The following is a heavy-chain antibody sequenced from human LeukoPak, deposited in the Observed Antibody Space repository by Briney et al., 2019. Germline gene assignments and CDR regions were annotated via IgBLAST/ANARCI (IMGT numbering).Heavy chain of an antibody. CDR2: IIPIFGTA. CDR3: ARLADYGDYEYYYYHYYMDV. V-gene: IGHV1-69*06. CDR1: GGTFSSYA. Sequence: GASVKVSCKASGGTFSSYAISWVRQAPGQGLEWMGGIIPIFGTANYAQKFQGRVTITADKSTSTAYMELSSLRSEDTAVYYCARLADYGDYEYYYYHYYMDVWGKGTTVTVSS. D-gene: IGHD4-17*01. J-gene: IGHJ6*03.